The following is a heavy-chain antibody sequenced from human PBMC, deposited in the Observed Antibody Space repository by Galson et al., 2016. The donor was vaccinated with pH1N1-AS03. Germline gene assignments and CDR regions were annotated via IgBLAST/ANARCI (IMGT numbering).Heavy chain of an antibody. CDR1: GFTFSTYA. V-gene: IGHV3-30*07. CDR3: VRDGDSSTWPLDC. D-gene: IGHD2-2*01. Sequence: SLRLSCEASGFTFSTYAMHWVRQAPGQGLEWMGAITSAGSKTYYPDYVKGRFTISRDNSTNTSYLELNSLTSDDTAIYYCVRDGDSSTWPLDCWGQGTLVTVSS. CDR2: ITSAGSKT. J-gene: IGHJ4*02.